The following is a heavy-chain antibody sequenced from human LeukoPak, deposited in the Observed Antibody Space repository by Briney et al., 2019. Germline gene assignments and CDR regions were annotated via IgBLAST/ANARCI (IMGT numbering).Heavy chain of an antibody. CDR1: GFTFSIYS. D-gene: IGHD3-10*01. CDR2: ITGNSNYI. V-gene: IGHV3-21*01. Sequence: GGSLRLTCAASGFTFSIYSINWVSQAPGKGLEWVSFITGNSNYIYYADSVKGRFTISRDNAKNSLYLQMNSLRVEDTAVYYCARDRVSGSGSIDYWGQGTLVTVSS. J-gene: IGHJ4*02. CDR3: ARDRVSGSGSIDY.